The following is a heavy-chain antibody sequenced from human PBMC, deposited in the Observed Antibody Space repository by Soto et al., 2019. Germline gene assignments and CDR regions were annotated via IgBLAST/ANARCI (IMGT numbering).Heavy chain of an antibody. V-gene: IGHV3-64*07. CDR3: ARRQRGYSYGSFDY. CDR1: GFTFSSYA. J-gene: IGHJ4*02. Sequence: EVQLVESGGGLVQPGGSLRLSCAASGFTFSSYAMHWVRQAPGKGLEYVSAISSDGGSTYYVDSVKGRFTISRDNSKNTLYLQMGSLRAEDMAVYYCARRQRGYSYGSFDYWGQGTLVTVSS. CDR2: ISSDGGST. D-gene: IGHD5-18*01.